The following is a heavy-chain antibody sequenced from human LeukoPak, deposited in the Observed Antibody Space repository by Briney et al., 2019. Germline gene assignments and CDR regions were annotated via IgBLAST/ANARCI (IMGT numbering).Heavy chain of an antibody. J-gene: IGHJ4*02. CDR3: AGDYLDY. V-gene: IGHV3-21*01. Sequence: GGSLRLSCAASGFTFDDYVMNWVRQAPGKGLEWVSSISTSSSYIYYGDSVKGRFTISRDNAKKSLYLQMNSLRAEDTAVYYCAGDYLDYWGQGTLVTVSS. CDR1: GFTFDDYV. CDR2: ISTSSSYI.